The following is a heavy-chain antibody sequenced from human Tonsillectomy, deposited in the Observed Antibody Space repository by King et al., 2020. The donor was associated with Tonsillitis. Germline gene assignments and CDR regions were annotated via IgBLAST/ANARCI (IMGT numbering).Heavy chain of an antibody. J-gene: IGHJ6*02. Sequence: QVQLQESGPGLVKPSQTLSLTCAVSGGSISSGVYSWSWIRQPPGKGLEWIGYIYYSGSIYYNPSLKSRVTISVDPAKNQFSLKLSSVTAADTAVYYCARKVVVAARVRYDMDVWGQGTTVTVSS. D-gene: IGHD2-15*01. CDR1: GGSISSGVYS. CDR2: IYYSGSI. V-gene: IGHV4-30-4*07. CDR3: ARKVVVAARVRYDMDV.